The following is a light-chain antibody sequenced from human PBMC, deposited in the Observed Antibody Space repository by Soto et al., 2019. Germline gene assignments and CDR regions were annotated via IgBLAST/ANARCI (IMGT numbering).Light chain of an antibody. CDR2: DVS. V-gene: IGLV2-14*03. Sequence: QSVLTQPASVSGSPGQSITISCTGTSSDVGAYNYVSWFKQHPGKAPKLMIFDVSNRPSGVSNRFSGSKSGNTASLTISGLQAGDEADYYCSSYTSSSIVVFGGGTKLTVL. CDR1: SSDVGAYNY. J-gene: IGLJ2*01. CDR3: SSYTSSSIVV.